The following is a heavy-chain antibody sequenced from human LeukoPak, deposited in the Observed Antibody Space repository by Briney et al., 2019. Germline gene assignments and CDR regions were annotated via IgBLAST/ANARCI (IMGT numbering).Heavy chain of an antibody. CDR2: IYAGDSDT. J-gene: IGHJ4*02. CDR3: ARRSYYDNSGYFYFDY. D-gene: IGHD3-22*01. Sequence: KSRESLKISCKASVYIFTNYWVAWARQMPGKGLEYMGIIYAGDSDTRYSPSFQGQVTISADKSISTASLQWSSLKASDAAMYYCARRSYYDNSGYFYFDYWGQGTLVTVSS. CDR1: VYIFTNYW. V-gene: IGHV5-51*01.